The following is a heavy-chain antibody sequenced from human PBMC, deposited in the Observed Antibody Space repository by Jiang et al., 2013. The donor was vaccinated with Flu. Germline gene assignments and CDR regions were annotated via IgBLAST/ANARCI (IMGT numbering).Heavy chain of an antibody. CDR2: IIPIFGTA. D-gene: IGHD3-10*01. Sequence: SGGTFSSYAISWVRQAPGQGLEWMGGIIPIFGTANYAQKFQGRVTITADESTSTAYMELSSLRSEDTAVYYCARETGFGELGWFDPWGQGTLVTVSS. V-gene: IGHV1-69*01. J-gene: IGHJ5*02. CDR3: ARETGFGELGWFDP. CDR1: GGTFSSYA.